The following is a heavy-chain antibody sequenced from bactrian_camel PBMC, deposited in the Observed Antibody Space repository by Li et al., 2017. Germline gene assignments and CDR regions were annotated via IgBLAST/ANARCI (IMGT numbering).Heavy chain of an antibody. V-gene: IGHV3S57*01. J-gene: IGHJ6*01. D-gene: IGHD3*01. Sequence: VQLVESGGGSVQAGGSLRLSCAASGRTYSKWCMGWFRQISGKEREGLATIDSRGITAYADSVKGRFTISKDYVLNILYLQMDNLKPEDSATYRCGASWDVTAREALGSIASPEFGYWGGGTQVTVS. CDR2: IDSRGIT. CDR3: GASWDVTAREALGSIASPEFGY. CDR1: GRTYSKWC.